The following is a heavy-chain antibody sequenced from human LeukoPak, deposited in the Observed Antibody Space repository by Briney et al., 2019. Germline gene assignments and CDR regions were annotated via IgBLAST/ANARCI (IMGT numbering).Heavy chain of an antibody. V-gene: IGHV4-30-4*08. CDR2: IYYSGST. Sequence: SETLSLTCTVSGGSISSGDYYWSWIRQPPGKGLEWIGYIYYSGSTYYNPSLKSRVTISVDTSKNQLSLKLSSVTAADTAAYYCARDRVLSPRRDYYFDYWGQGTLVTVSS. CDR1: GGSISSGDYY. D-gene: IGHD2-15*01. CDR3: ARDRVLSPRRDYYFDY. J-gene: IGHJ4*02.